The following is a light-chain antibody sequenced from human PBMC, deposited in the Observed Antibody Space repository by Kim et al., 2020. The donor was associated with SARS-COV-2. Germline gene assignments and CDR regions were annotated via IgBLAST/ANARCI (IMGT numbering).Light chain of an antibody. CDR2: RNN. Sequence: QAGLTQPPSVSKGLRQTATLTCTGNSNIVGNQGAAWLQQHQGHPPKLLSYRNNNRPSGISERFSASRSGNTASLTITGLQPEDEADYYCSALDSSLSANWVFGGWTQLTVL. CDR1: SNIVGNQG. CDR3: SALDSSLSANWV. V-gene: IGLV10-54*02. J-gene: IGLJ3*02.